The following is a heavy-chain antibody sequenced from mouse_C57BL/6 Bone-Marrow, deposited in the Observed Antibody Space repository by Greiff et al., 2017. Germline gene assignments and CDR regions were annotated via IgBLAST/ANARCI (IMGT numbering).Heavy chain of an antibody. CDR1: GYTFTDYY. Sequence: VKLMESGAELVRPGASVKLSCKASGYTFTDYYINWVKQRPGQGLEWIARIYPGSGNTYYNEKFKGKATLTAEKSSSTAYMQLSSLTSEDSAVYFCARSDRPYWYFDVWGTGTTVTVSS. CDR3: ARSDRPYWYFDV. J-gene: IGHJ1*03. CDR2: IYPGSGNT. D-gene: IGHD2-14*01. V-gene: IGHV1-76*01.